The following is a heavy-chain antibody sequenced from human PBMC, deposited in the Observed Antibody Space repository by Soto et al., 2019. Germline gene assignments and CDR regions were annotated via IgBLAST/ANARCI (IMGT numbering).Heavy chain of an antibody. CDR1: YGSIRVSYVF. CDR3: ARTTGRHLDI. Sequence: SGTLSLTCPVSYGSIRVSYVFWGWVRQHPGKGLEWVGNIDYSATAYLNPSLGTRVTYQVETSKNQFSLTPYSATAADTAAHYCARTTGRHLDIWRQGILLTVSS. D-gene: IGHD4-4*01. V-gene: IGHV4-39*01. J-gene: IGHJ4*02. CDR2: IDYSATA.